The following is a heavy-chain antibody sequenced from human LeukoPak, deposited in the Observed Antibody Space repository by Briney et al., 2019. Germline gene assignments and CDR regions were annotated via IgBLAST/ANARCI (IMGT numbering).Heavy chain of an antibody. Sequence: ESGPTLVKPTETLTLTCAFSGFSLSTSGMGVGWIRQPPGKALEWLALIYWDGDQRYNPSLRTRLTVTKDTSENHIVLTMTNMDPLDTASYSCVHVQLYTTATTFDYWGQGTLVTVSS. V-gene: IGHV2-5*02. D-gene: IGHD1-14*01. CDR1: GFSLSTSGMG. J-gene: IGHJ4*02. CDR3: VHVQLYTTATTFDY. CDR2: IYWDGDQ.